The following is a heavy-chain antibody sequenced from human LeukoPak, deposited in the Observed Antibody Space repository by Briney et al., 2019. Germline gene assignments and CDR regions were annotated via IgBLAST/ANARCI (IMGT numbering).Heavy chain of an antibody. Sequence: PEASVKVSCKASGYTFTSYGISWVRQAPGQGLEWMGRIIPILGIANYAQKFQGRVTITADKSTSTAYIELSSLRSEDTAVYYCARDYIDVVVVAATGYFDYWGQGTLVTVSS. J-gene: IGHJ4*02. CDR1: GYTFTSYG. CDR3: ARDYIDVVVVAATGYFDY. V-gene: IGHV1-69*04. D-gene: IGHD2-15*01. CDR2: IIPILGIA.